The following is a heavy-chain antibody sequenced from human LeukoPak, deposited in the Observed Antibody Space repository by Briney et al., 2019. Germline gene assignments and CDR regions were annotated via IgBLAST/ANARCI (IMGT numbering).Heavy chain of an antibody. J-gene: IGHJ6*03. D-gene: IGHD2-2*02. Sequence: SETLSLTCAVSGGSFSAYYWSSIRQPPGKGLEWIGEINHSVSTNYNPSLKSRVTISVDTSKNQFSLKLSSVTAADTAVYYCARVQVVPAAIRTPPYYYYYYMDVWGKGTTVTVSS. CDR3: ARVQVVPAAIRTPPYYYYYYMDV. V-gene: IGHV4-34*01. CDR2: INHSVST. CDR1: GGSFSAYY.